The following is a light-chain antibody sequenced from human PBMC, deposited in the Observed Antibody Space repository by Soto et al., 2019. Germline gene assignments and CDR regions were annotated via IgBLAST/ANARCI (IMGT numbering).Light chain of an antibody. CDR2: KTS. V-gene: IGKV1-5*03. CDR1: QSFSTW. Sequence: DIQMTQSPSTLSASVGDRVTITCRASQSFSTWLAWYQQKPGKAPNLLIYKTSILESGVPSRFSGCGSGTEFTLTISSLQPDDFATYYCQQYNSNPLTFGGGTKVEIK. CDR3: QQYNSNPLT. J-gene: IGKJ4*01.